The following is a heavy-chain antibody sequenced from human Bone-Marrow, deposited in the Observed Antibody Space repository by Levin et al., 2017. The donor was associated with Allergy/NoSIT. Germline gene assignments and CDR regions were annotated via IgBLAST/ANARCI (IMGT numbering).Heavy chain of an antibody. Sequence: GGSLRLSCAASGFSFNDHSMNWVRQAPGKGLEWVGRTRNKANIYNTEYAASVKGRFTISRDDSRSSLFLQMNSLQTEDTAVYYCAREGDSSAYYIDFDYWGQGTLVTVSS. J-gene: IGHJ4*02. CDR3: AREGDSSAYYIDFDY. CDR2: TRNKANIYNT. D-gene: IGHD6-19*01. V-gene: IGHV3-72*01. CDR1: GFSFNDHS.